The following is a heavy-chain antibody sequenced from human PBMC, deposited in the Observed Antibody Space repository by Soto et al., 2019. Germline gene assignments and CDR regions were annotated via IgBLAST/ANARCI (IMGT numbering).Heavy chain of an antibody. CDR3: ARYDGYNGEHAFDI. V-gene: IGHV1-69*12. Sequence: QVQLVQSGAEVKKPGSSVKVSCKASGGTFSSYAISWVRQAPGQGLEWMGGIIPIFGTANYAQKFQGRVTXXAXEXXSTAYMELSSLRSEDTAVYYCARYDGYNGEHAFDIWGQGTMVTVSS. D-gene: IGHD5-12*01. CDR1: GGTFSSYA. CDR2: IIPIFGTA. J-gene: IGHJ3*02.